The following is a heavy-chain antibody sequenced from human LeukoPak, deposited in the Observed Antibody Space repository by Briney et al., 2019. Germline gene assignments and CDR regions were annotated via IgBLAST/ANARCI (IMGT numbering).Heavy chain of an antibody. J-gene: IGHJ6*03. CDR3: ARRLDDMDV. Sequence: PSETLSLTCTVSGGSMSGQYWSWIRRPPGKGLEWIGNMYYGGSTNYNPSLKSRVTISIDTSKNQFSLKPSSVTAADTAVYYCARRLDDMDVWGKGTTVTVSS. D-gene: IGHD4-11*01. CDR1: GGSMSGQY. V-gene: IGHV4-59*08. CDR2: MYYGGST.